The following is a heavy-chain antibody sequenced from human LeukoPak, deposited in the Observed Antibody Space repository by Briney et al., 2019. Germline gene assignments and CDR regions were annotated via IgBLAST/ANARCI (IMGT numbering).Heavy chain of an antibody. J-gene: IGHJ4*02. Sequence: GGSLRLSCAASGFTVSSNYMSWVRQAPGKGLEWASVIYSGGGTYYADSVKGRFTISRDNSKNTLYLQMNSLRAEDTAVYYCARSRLPTTVDYWGQGTLVTVSS. D-gene: IGHD4-17*01. CDR2: IYSGGGT. V-gene: IGHV3-53*01. CDR3: ARSRLPTTVDY. CDR1: GFTVSSNY.